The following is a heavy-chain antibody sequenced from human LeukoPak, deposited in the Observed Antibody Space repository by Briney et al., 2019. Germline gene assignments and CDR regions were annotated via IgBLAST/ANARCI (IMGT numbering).Heavy chain of an antibody. CDR1: GYTFTGYY. J-gene: IGHJ3*02. CDR3: ARVSSTSCFDI. V-gene: IGHV1-2*02. CDR2: INPKSGGT. Sequence: GASVKVSCKASGYTFTGYYMHWVRQAPGQGLEWMGWINPKSGGTNYAQKFQGRVTMTRDTSISTAYMELSRLRSDDTAVYYCARVSSTSCFDIWGQGTMVTVSS. D-gene: IGHD2-2*01.